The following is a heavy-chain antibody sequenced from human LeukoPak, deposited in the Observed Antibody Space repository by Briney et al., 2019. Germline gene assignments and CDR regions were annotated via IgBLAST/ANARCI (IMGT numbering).Heavy chain of an antibody. J-gene: IGHJ4*02. CDR1: GFAFSSYD. CDR3: ARTFEGTSYYYFDY. D-gene: IGHD3-9*01. V-gene: IGHV3-13*01. Sequence: GGSLRLSCAASGFAFSSYDIHWVRQATGKGLEWVSAIGTAGDTYYPGSVKGRFTISRDNARNSLYLQMTSLRAEDTAVYYCARTFEGTSYYYFDYWGQGTLVTVSS. CDR2: IGTAGDT.